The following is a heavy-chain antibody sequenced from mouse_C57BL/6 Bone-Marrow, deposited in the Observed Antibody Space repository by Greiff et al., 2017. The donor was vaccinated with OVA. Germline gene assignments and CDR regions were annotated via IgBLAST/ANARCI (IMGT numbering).Heavy chain of an antibody. CDR2: IYPRSGNT. V-gene: IGHV1-81*01. D-gene: IGHD2-5*01. CDR1: GYTFTSYG. J-gene: IGHJ3*01. CDR3: GSFYYSNYGFAY. Sequence: VQLQQSGAELARPGASVKLSCKASGYTFTSYGISWVKQRTGQGLEWIGEIYPRSGNTYYNEKFKGKATLTADKSSSTAYMELRSLTSEDSAVYFCGSFYYSNYGFAYWGQGTLVTVSA.